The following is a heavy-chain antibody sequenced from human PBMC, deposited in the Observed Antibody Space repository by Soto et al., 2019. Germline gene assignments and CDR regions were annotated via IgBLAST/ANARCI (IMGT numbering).Heavy chain of an antibody. Sequence: PSETLSLTCTVSGGSISSSSFHWGWIRQPPGKGLEWIGSIYYSGSTYYSPSLKSRVTISVDTSKNQFSLKLSSVTAADTAVYYCARTERAAGTDWWFHPSGQGTLVT. CDR1: GGSISSSSFH. V-gene: IGHV4-39*01. D-gene: IGHD6-13*01. CDR2: IYYSGST. CDR3: ARTERAAGTDWWFHP. J-gene: IGHJ5*02.